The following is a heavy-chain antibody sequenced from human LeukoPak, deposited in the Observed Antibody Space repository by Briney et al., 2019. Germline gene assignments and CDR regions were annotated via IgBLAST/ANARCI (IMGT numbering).Heavy chain of an antibody. CDR3: ARDGSSYGDYIYGMDV. CDR2: ISSSGSTI. Sequence: GGSLRLSCAASGFTFSDYYMSWIRQAPGKGLEWVSYISSSGSTIYYAGSVKGRFTISRDNAKNSLYLQMNSLRAEDTAVYYCARDGSSYGDYIYGMDVWGQGTTVTVSS. V-gene: IGHV3-11*01. D-gene: IGHD4-17*01. J-gene: IGHJ6*02. CDR1: GFTFSDYY.